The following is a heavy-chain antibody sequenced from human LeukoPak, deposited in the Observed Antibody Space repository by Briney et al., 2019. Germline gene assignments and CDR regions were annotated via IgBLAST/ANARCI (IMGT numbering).Heavy chain of an antibody. V-gene: IGHV1-18*01. CDR1: GYTFTSYG. CDR2: ISAYNGNT. CDR3: ARDGVLYDYVWGTDY. D-gene: IGHD3-16*01. J-gene: IGHJ4*02. Sequence: ASVKASCKASGYTFTSYGISWVRQAPGQGLEWMGWISAYNGNTNYAQKLQGRVTMTTDTSTSTAYMELRSLRSDDTAVYYCARDGVLYDYVWGTDYWGQGTLVTVSS.